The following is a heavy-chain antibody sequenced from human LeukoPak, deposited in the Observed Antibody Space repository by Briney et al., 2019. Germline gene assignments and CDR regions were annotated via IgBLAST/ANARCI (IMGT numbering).Heavy chain of an antibody. CDR1: GGTFSSYA. CDR3: ARTVVYGSGSYANYYYYYYYMDV. V-gene: IGHV1-18*01. D-gene: IGHD3-10*01. J-gene: IGHJ6*03. CDR2: ISAYNGNT. Sequence: ASVKVSCKASGGTFSSYAISWVRQAPGQGLEWMGWISAYNGNTNYAQKLQGRVTMTTDTSTSTAYMELRSLRSDDTAVYYCARTVVYGSGSYANYYYYYYYMDVWGKGTTVTVSS.